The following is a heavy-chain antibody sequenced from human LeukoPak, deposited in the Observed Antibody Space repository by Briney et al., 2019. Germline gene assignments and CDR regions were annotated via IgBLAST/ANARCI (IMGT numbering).Heavy chain of an antibody. D-gene: IGHD3-10*01. CDR1: GGSISSSSYY. J-gene: IGHJ6*03. CDR2: IYYSGST. CDR3: ARPRAGFGELSYYYYMDV. V-gene: IGHV4-39*01. Sequence: SETLSLTCTVSGGSISSSSYYWGWIRQPPGKGLEWIGSIYYSGSTYYNPSLKGRVTISVDTSKNQFSLKLSSVTAADTAVYYCARPRAGFGELSYYYYMDVWGKGTTVTVSS.